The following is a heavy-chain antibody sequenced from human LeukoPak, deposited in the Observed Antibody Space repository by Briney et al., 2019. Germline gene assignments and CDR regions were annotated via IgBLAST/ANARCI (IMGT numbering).Heavy chain of an antibody. D-gene: IGHD2-2*01. CDR2: INHSGST. Sequence: SETLSLTCAVYGGSFSGYYWSWIRQSPGKGLEWIGEINHSGSTNYNPSLKSRVTISVDTSKNQFSLKLSSVTAADTAVYYCARARGALGYCSSTSCSTLGAFDIWGQGTMVTVSS. V-gene: IGHV4-34*01. J-gene: IGHJ3*02. CDR1: GGSFSGYY. CDR3: ARARGALGYCSSTSCSTLGAFDI.